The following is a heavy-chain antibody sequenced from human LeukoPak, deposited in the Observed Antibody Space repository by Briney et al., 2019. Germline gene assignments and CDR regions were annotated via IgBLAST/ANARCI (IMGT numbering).Heavy chain of an antibody. Sequence: SETLSLTCTVSGGSISSYYWSWIRQPPGKGLEWIGYIYYSGSTNYNPSLKSRVTISVDTSKNQFSLKLSPVTAADTAIYYCATGRSIRYFDYWGQGTLLSVSS. J-gene: IGHJ4*02. CDR1: GGSISSYY. CDR3: ATGRSIRYFDY. D-gene: IGHD4-17*01. CDR2: IYYSGST. V-gene: IGHV4-59*08.